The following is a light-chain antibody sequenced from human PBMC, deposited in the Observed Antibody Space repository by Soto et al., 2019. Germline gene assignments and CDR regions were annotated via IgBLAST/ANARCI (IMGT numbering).Light chain of an antibody. V-gene: IGLV2-14*01. CDR1: SSDVGGYNY. CDR3: SSYTRSRDYV. CDR2: EVS. Sequence: QSALTQPASVSGPPGQSITISCTGTSSDVGGYNYVSWYQQQSGKAPKLMIHEVSNRPSGVSNRFSGSKSGNTASLTISGLQAEDEADYYCSSYTRSRDYVLGIGTKV. J-gene: IGLJ1*01.